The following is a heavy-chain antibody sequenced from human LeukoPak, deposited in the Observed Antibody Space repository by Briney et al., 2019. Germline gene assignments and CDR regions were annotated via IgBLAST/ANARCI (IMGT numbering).Heavy chain of an antibody. CDR3: ARDRGMITFGGVIVRARTTGGGVDY. J-gene: IGHJ4*02. V-gene: IGHV3-21*04. D-gene: IGHD3-16*02. CDR1: GFTFSSYS. CDR2: ISSSSSYI. Sequence: KSGGSLRLSCAASGFTFSSYSMNWVRQAPGKGLEWVSSISSSSSYIYYADSVKGRFTISRDNAKNSLYLQMNSLRAEGTAVYYCARDRGMITFGGVIVRARTTGGGVDYWGQGTLVTVSS.